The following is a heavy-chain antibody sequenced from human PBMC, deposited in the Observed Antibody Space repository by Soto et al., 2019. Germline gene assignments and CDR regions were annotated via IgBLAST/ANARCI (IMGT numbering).Heavy chain of an antibody. D-gene: IGHD3-10*01. CDR3: ARRMEDGSGIGYYFDY. J-gene: IGHJ4*02. CDR2: INHSGST. V-gene: IGHV4-34*01. CDR1: GGSFSGYY. Sequence: SETLSLTCAVYGGSFSGYYWSWIRQPPGKGLEWIGEINHSGSTNYNPSLKSRVTISVDTSKNQFSLKLSSVTAADTAVYYCARRMEDGSGIGYYFDYWGQGTLVTVSS.